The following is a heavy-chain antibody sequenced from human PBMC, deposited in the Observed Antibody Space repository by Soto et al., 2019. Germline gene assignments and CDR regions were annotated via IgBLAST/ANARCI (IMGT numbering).Heavy chain of an antibody. CDR3: ARGIQLWLGRSGYFDY. Sequence: QLQLQESGPGLVKPSETLSLTCTVSGGSISSSSYYWGWIRQPPGKGLEWIGRIYYSGSTYYNPSLKSRVTISVDTSKNQFSLKLSSVTAADTAVYYCARGIQLWLGRSGYFDYWGQGTLVTVSS. CDR1: GGSISSSSYY. D-gene: IGHD5-18*01. J-gene: IGHJ4*02. CDR2: IYYSGST. V-gene: IGHV4-39*01.